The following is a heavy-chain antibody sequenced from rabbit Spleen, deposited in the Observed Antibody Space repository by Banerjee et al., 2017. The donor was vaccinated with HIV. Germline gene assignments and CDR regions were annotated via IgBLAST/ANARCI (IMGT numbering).Heavy chain of an antibody. CDR3: ARDTASSFSSYGMDL. J-gene: IGHJ6*01. CDR2: IDDGSSGFT. Sequence: QEQLVESGGGLVQPEGSLTLTCKASGFSFSDRDVMCWVRQAPGKGLEWIACIDDGSSGFTYFATWAKGRFAISKTSSTTVTLQMTRLTAADTATYFCARDTASSFSSYGMDLWGPGTLVTVS. D-gene: IGHD8-1*01. V-gene: IGHV1S45*01. CDR1: GFSFSDRDV.